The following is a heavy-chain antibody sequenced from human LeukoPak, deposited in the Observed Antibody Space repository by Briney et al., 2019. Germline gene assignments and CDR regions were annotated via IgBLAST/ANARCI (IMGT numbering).Heavy chain of an antibody. CDR3: ARLPRIVGATGVFDY. CDR2: INHSGST. Sequence: SETLSLTCAVYGGSFSGYYWSWIRQPPGKGLEWIGEINHSGSTNYNPSLKSQVTISVDTSKNQFSLKLSSVTAADTAVYYCARLPRIVGATGVFDYWGQGTLVTVSS. CDR1: GGSFSGYY. J-gene: IGHJ4*02. V-gene: IGHV4-34*01. D-gene: IGHD1-26*01.